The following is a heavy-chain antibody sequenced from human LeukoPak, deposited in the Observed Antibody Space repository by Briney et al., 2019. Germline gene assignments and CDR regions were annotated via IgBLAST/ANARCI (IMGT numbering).Heavy chain of an antibody. CDR3: ASPAADSSSSYSY. CDR1: GDSFTSYW. J-gene: IGHJ4*02. D-gene: IGHD6-13*01. V-gene: IGHV5-51*01. CDR2: IYPGDSDT. Sequence: GESLKISCKGSGDSFTSYWIGWVRQMPGKGLEWMGIIYPGDSDTRYSPSFQGQVTISADKSISTAYLQWSSLKASDTAMYYCASPAADSSSSYSYWGQGTLVTVSS.